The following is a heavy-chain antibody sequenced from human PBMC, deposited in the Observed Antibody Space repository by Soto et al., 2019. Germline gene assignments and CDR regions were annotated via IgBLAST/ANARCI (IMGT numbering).Heavy chain of an antibody. CDR1: GHIFSNYW. Sequence: GESLKISCKGPGHIFSNYWIGWVRQTPGKGLEWMGIIFFRDSETKFSPSFQGQVTISVDKSLNTVYLQWRTLKASDSGVYYCARGYFDSSHGYDLWGQGTQVTVSS. D-gene: IGHD3-9*01. CDR2: IFFRDSET. CDR3: ARGYFDSSHGYDL. J-gene: IGHJ5*02. V-gene: IGHV5-51*01.